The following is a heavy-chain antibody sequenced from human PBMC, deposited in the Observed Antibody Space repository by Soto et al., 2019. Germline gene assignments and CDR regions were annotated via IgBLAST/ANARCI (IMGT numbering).Heavy chain of an antibody. D-gene: IGHD6-13*01. J-gene: IGHJ4*02. V-gene: IGHV4-31*03. CDR1: GGSISSGGYY. CDR3: ARSFGVAAAGPFDY. CDR2: IYYSGST. Sequence: QVQLQESGPGLVKPSQTLSLTCTVSGGSISSGGYYCSWIRQHPGKGLEWIGYIYYSGSTYYNPSLKRSVTISVDTSKNQFTLKLSSVTAAETAVYSGARSFGVAAAGPFDYWGQGTLVTVSS.